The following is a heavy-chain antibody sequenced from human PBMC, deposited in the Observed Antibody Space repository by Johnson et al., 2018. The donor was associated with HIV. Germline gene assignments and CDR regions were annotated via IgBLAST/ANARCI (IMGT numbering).Heavy chain of an antibody. Sequence: VQLVESGGGVVQPGGSLRLYCAVSGFTFDHYAMHWVRQVPGKGLEWVSLISWDGGNSYYADSVQGRFTISRDNSKYSLYLPMNSLRPEDTALYYCAKDSDTYYYGSGDAFDVWGQGTMVTVSS. V-gene: IGHV3-43D*03. D-gene: IGHD3-10*01. CDR3: AKDSDTYYYGSGDAFDV. J-gene: IGHJ3*01. CDR2: ISWDGGNS. CDR1: GFTFDHYA.